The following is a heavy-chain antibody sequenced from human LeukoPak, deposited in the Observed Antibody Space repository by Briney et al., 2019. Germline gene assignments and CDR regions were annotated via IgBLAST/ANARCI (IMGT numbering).Heavy chain of an antibody. V-gene: IGHV4-34*01. J-gene: IGHJ4*02. Sequence: PSETLSLTCAVYGGSLSDYYWGWIRQPPGKGLEWIGSIYYSGTTYYNPSLKSRVTISVDTSKNQFSLKLSSVTAADTAVYYCVRDVNYYDSSGKIDYWGQGTLVAVSS. CDR2: IYYSGTT. CDR1: GGSLSDYY. D-gene: IGHD3-22*01. CDR3: VRDVNYYDSSGKIDY.